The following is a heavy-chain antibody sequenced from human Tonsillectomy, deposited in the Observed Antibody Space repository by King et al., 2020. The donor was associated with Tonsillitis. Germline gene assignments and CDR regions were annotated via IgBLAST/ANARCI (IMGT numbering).Heavy chain of an antibody. CDR1: GFTFSSYG. V-gene: IGHV3-30*02. CDR3: AKDSGIAAAGDSWFDP. CDR2: IRYDGSNK. Sequence: VQLVESGGGVVQPGGSLRLSCAASGFTFSSYGMHWVRQAPGKGLEWVTFIRYDGSNKYYADSVKGRFTISRDNSKNTLYLQMNSLRAEDTAAYYCAKDSGIAAAGDSWFDPWGQGTLVTVSS. D-gene: IGHD6-13*01. J-gene: IGHJ5*02.